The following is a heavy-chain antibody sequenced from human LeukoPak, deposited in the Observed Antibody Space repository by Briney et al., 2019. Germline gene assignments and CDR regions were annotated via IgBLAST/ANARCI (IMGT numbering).Heavy chain of an antibody. J-gene: IGHJ4*02. D-gene: IGHD3-3*01. CDR1: GFTFDDYA. CDR3: ARATRSVYDFWSGYYTGTCFDH. V-gene: IGHV3-9*01. Sequence: PGGSLRLSCAASGFTFDDYAMHWVRQAPGKGLEWGSGISWNSGSIGYADSVKGRFTISRDNAKNSLYLQMNSLRAEDTALYYCARATRSVYDFWSGYYTGTCFDHWGQGTLVTVSS. CDR2: ISWNSGSI.